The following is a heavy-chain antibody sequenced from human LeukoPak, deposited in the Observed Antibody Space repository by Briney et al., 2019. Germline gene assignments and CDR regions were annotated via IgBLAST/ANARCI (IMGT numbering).Heavy chain of an antibody. CDR2: ISYDGSNK. D-gene: IGHD3-22*01. V-gene: IGHV3-30*03. CDR3: ARDLGDDYDSSGYDY. CDR1: GFTFSSYG. J-gene: IGHJ4*02. Sequence: GGSLRLSCAASGFTFSSYGMHWVRQAPGKGLEWVAVISYDGSNKYYADSVKGRFTISRDSSKNTLYLQMNSLRAEDTAVYYCARDLGDDYDSSGYDYWGQGTLVTVSS.